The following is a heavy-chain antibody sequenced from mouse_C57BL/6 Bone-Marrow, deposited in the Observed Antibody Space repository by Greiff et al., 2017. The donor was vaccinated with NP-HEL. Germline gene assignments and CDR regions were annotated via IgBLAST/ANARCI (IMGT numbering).Heavy chain of an antibody. Sequence: VQLKQSGAELVRPGASVKLSCTASGFNIKDDYMHWVKQRPEQGLEWIGWIDPENGDTEYASKFQGKATITADTSSNTAYLQLSSLTSEDTAVYYCTTNERWDYWGQGTTLTVSS. D-gene: IGHD2-3*01. CDR1: GFNIKDDY. V-gene: IGHV14-4*01. CDR3: TTNERWDY. J-gene: IGHJ2*01. CDR2: IDPENGDT.